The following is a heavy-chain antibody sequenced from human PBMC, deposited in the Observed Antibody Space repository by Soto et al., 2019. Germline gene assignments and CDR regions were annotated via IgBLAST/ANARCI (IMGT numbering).Heavy chain of an antibody. J-gene: IGHJ4*02. CDR1: GFTFSSYT. V-gene: IGHV3-23*04. D-gene: IGHD6-19*01. CDR2: VSGRGANT. Sequence: DVQLVESGGGFVQPGGSLRVSCAASGFTFSSYTMGWVRQAPGKGLEWVSSVSGRGANTYHADSVKGRFTISRDNSKNTLYLQMNNLRGEDTAVYYCAKDRGGFANGWEYFDFWGQGTLVIVSS. CDR3: AKDRGGFANGWEYFDF.